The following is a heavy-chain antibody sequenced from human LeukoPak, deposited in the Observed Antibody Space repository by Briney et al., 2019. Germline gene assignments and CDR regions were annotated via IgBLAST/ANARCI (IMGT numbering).Heavy chain of an antibody. D-gene: IGHD6-19*01. CDR2: IYYSGST. CDR1: GGSISSSSYY. Sequence: PSETLSLTCTVSGGSISSSSYYWGWIRQPPGKGLEWIGSIYYSGSTYYNPSLKSRVTISVDTSKNQFSLKLSSVTAADTAVYYCARGVAGIMNFDYWGQGTLVTVSS. V-gene: IGHV4-39*07. CDR3: ARGVAGIMNFDY. J-gene: IGHJ4*02.